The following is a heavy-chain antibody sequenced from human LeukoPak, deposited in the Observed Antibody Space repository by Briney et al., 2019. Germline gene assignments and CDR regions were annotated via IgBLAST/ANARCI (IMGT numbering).Heavy chain of an antibody. V-gene: IGHV3-30*04. D-gene: IGHD1-26*01. Sequence: GRSLRLSCAASGFTFSSYAMHWVRQAPGKGLEWVAVISYDGSNKYYADSVKGRFTISRDNSKNTLYLQMNSLRAEDTAVYYCARDRYSGSLGYWGQGTLVTVSS. J-gene: IGHJ4*02. CDR3: ARDRYSGSLGY. CDR1: GFTFSSYA. CDR2: ISYDGSNK.